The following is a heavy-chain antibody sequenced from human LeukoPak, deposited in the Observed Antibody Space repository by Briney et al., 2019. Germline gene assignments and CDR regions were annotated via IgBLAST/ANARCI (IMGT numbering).Heavy chain of an antibody. CDR3: ARDSGMVRGTVDY. Sequence: ASVKVSCKSSGYTFTSYYMYWVRQAPGQGLEWMGIINPSGGSTSYAQKFQARVTMTRDTSTSTVYMGLSSLRSEDTAVYYCARDSGMVRGTVDYWGQGTLVTVSS. CDR2: INPSGGST. D-gene: IGHD3-10*01. CDR1: GYTFTSYY. V-gene: IGHV1-46*01. J-gene: IGHJ4*02.